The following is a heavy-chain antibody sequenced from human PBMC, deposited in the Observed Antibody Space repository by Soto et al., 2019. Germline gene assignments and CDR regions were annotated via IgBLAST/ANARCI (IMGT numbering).Heavy chain of an antibody. V-gene: IGHV1-46*01. CDR2: INPSGGST. Sequence: ASVKVSCKASGYTFTSYYMHWVRQAPGQGLEWMGIINPSGGSTSYAQKFQGRVTMTRDTSTNTAYMELRSLTSDDTAVYFCARDRSSSSVWGQGTPVTVSS. CDR3: ARDRSSSSV. D-gene: IGHD6-13*01. CDR1: GYTFTSYY. J-gene: IGHJ4*02.